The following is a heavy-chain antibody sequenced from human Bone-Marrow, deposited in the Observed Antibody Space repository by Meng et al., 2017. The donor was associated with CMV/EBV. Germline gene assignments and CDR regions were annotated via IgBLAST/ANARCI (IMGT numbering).Heavy chain of an antibody. CDR3: AREDDNWFDP. Sequence: GESLKISCAASGFTFSSYWMHWVRQAPGKGLVWVSRISSDGSSGSYADPVKGRFTVSRDNARNTLYLQMNSLRGEDTAVYYCAREDDNWFDPWGQGTLVTVSS. CDR2: ISSDGSSG. CDR1: GFTFSSYW. V-gene: IGHV3-74*01. J-gene: IGHJ5*02.